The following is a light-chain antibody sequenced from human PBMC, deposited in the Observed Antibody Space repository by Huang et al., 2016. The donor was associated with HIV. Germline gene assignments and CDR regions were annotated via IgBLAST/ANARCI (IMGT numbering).Light chain of an antibody. Sequence: DIVLTQSPATLSLSPGETATLSCRASHTIGTYLTWYQHKPGQTPRLLISGASNRATGIPARFSGSGSDTDFTLTISSLDPEDFAVYFCQHRANWPPAYTFGQGTKLELK. CDR3: QHRANWPPAYT. CDR1: HTIGTY. V-gene: IGKV3-11*01. J-gene: IGKJ2*01. CDR2: GAS.